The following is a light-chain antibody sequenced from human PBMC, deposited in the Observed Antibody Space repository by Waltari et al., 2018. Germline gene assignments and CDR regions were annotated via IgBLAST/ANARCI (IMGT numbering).Light chain of an antibody. CDR1: QSISTF. J-gene: IGKJ2*01. V-gene: IGKV1-39*01. CDR3: QQSYRTPPYT. CDR2: GAY. Sequence: DIQFTLAPSSLYASVGDGVTITCRASQSISTFLIWYQQKLRSAPKLLIYGAYSLQSGVPSRFRGSGSGTDFTLTISSLQPEDFATYYCQQSYRTPPYTFGQGTKVEIK.